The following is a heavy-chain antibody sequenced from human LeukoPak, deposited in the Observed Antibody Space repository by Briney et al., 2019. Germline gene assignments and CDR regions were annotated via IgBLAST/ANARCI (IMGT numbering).Heavy chain of an antibody. D-gene: IGHD6-6*01. V-gene: IGHV3-23*01. CDR1: GFTFTSYS. Sequence: PGGSLRLSCAASGFTFTSYSMNWVRQAPGKGLEWVSTISGGGGSTYYADSVKGRFTISRDNSKNTLYLQVNSLRAEDTAVYYCARFEYSSSLNDYWGQGTLVTVSS. J-gene: IGHJ4*02. CDR2: ISGGGGST. CDR3: ARFEYSSSLNDY.